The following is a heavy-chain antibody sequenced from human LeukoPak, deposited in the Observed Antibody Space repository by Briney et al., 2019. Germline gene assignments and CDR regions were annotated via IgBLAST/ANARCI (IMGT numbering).Heavy chain of an antibody. J-gene: IGHJ4*02. V-gene: IGHV1-18*01. D-gene: IGHD3-22*01. CDR3: ARSPSGYYRSLPQYYFDY. Sequence: ASVKVSCKASGYTFTSYGISWVRQAPGQGLEWMGWISAYNGNTNYAQKLQGRVTMTTDTSTSTAYTELRSLRSDDTAVYYCARSPSGYYRSLPQYYFDYWGQGTLVTVSS. CDR2: ISAYNGNT. CDR1: GYTFTSYG.